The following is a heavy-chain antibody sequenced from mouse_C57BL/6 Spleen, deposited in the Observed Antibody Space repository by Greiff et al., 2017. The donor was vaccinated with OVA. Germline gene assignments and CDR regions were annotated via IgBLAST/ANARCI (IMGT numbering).Heavy chain of an antibody. J-gene: IGHJ3*01. D-gene: IGHD1-1*01. CDR3: ARVITTVVGR. CDR2: INPNNGGT. V-gene: IGHV1-26*01. CDR1: GYTFTDYY. Sequence: EVQLHQSGPELVKPGASVKISCKASGYTFTDYYMHWVKQSHGKSLEWIGDINPNNGGTSYNQKFKGKATLTVDKSSSTAYMELRSLTSEDSAVYYCARVITTVVGRWGQGALVTVAA.